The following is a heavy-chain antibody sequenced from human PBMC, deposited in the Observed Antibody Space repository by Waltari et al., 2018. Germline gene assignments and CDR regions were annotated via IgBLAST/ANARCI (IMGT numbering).Heavy chain of an antibody. D-gene: IGHD3-22*01. CDR1: GGTFSSYA. CDR3: ARVPRYCDSSGYYYYDAFDI. J-gene: IGHJ3*02. V-gene: IGHV1-69*12. CDR2: IIPIFGTA. Sequence: QVQLVQSGAEVKKPGSSVKVSCKASGGTFSSYAISWVRQAPGQGLEWMGGIIPIFGTANYAQKFQGRVTITADESTSTAYMELSSLRSEDTAVYYCARVPRYCDSSGYYYYDAFDIWGQGTMVTVSS.